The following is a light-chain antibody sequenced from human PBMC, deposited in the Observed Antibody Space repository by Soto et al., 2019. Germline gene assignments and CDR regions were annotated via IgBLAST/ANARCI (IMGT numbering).Light chain of an antibody. J-gene: IGKJ3*01. V-gene: IGKV3-20*01. CDR1: QSVTSSY. Sequence: EIVLTQSPGTLSVSPGERATLSCRASQSVTSSYLAWYQQKPGQAPRLLIYGASSRATGIPDRFSGSGSGTDFTLTINRLEPEDFAVYYCQQYGSSPFTFGPGTKVDIK. CDR3: QQYGSSPFT. CDR2: GAS.